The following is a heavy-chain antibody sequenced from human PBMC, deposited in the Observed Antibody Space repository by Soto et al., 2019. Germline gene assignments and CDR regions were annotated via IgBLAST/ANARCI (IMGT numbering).Heavy chain of an antibody. CDR1: GFTFSSYH. D-gene: IGHD6-19*01. J-gene: IGHJ2*01. CDR3: ARAWYSSGWTNWYFDL. Sequence: GGSLRLSCAASGFTFSSYHMNWVRQAPGKGLEWISYISSSNSAIYYAGSVKGRFTISRDNPKNSLYLQMNSLTDEDTAVYYCARAWYSSGWTNWYFDLWGRGTLVTVSS. CDR2: ISSSNSAI. V-gene: IGHV3-48*02.